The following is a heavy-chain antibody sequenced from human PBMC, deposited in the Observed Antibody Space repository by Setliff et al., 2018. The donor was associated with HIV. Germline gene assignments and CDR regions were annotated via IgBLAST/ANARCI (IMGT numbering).Heavy chain of an antibody. CDR3: ARVGEGYSGDMDV. D-gene: IGHD5-12*01. Sequence: SETLSLTCTVSGEPFNGFYWTWIRQPPGKGLEWIGDVNPTGRPNYNPSLKSRVTISVDTSKNQFSLKLSSVTAADTAVYYCARVGEGYSGDMDVWGKGTTVTVSS. V-gene: IGHV4-34*01. CDR1: GEPFNGFY. J-gene: IGHJ6*03. CDR2: VNPTGRP.